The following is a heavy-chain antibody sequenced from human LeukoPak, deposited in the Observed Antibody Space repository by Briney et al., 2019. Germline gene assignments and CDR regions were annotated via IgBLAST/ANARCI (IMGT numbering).Heavy chain of an antibody. Sequence: PGGSLRLSCAASGFTFSSYAMSWVRQAPGKGLEWVSSISSSSSYIYYADSVKGRFTISRDNAKNSLYLQMNSLRAEDTAVYYCARESIAVAGRGYFQHWGQGTLVTVSS. CDR3: ARESIAVAGRGYFQH. CDR2: ISSSSSYI. J-gene: IGHJ1*01. V-gene: IGHV3-21*01. D-gene: IGHD6-19*01. CDR1: GFTFSSYA.